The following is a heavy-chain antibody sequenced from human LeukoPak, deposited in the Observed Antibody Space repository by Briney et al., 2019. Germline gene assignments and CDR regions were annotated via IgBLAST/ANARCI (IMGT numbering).Heavy chain of an antibody. CDR2: INHSGST. D-gene: IGHD2-15*01. Sequence: PSETLSLTCPVYGGSFSGYYWSWIRQPPGKGLEWIGEINHSGSTNYNPSLKSRVTISVDTSKNQFSLKLSSVTAADTAVYYCARPPPYCSGGSCYYYYWGQGTLVTVSS. CDR3: ARPPPYCSGGSCYYYY. J-gene: IGHJ4*02. V-gene: IGHV4-34*01. CDR1: GGSFSGYY.